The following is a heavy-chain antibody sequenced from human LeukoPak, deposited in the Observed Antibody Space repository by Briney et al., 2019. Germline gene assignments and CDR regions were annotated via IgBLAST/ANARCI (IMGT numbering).Heavy chain of an antibody. CDR3: ARSYSSSQSNCFDP. J-gene: IGHJ5*02. D-gene: IGHD6-13*01. V-gene: IGHV3-30*14. CDR2: ILYDGNNK. Sequence: GGSLRLSCAASGFTFSNYAMHWVRQAPGKGLEWVALILYDGNNKYYADSVKGRFTISRDNSKNTLFLQMNSLRAEDTAVYYCARSYSSSQSNCFDPWGQGTLVTVSS. CDR1: GFTFSNYA.